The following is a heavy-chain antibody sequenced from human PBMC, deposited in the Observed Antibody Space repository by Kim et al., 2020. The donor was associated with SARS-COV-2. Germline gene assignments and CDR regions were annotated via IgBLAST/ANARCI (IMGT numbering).Heavy chain of an antibody. D-gene: IGHD2-21*02. J-gene: IGHJ6*02. CDR3: ARGGRGDHFYNGMDV. Sequence: ASVKVSCKASGYTFAAYGISWVRQARGQGLEWMGGIGAYNGMPDSGQTFHDRITMTTDISSTTAYLEVRSLRSDDTAIYYCARGGRGDHFYNGMDVWGQGTAVIVSS. CDR1: GYTFAAYG. CDR2: IGAYNGMP. V-gene: IGHV1-18*01.